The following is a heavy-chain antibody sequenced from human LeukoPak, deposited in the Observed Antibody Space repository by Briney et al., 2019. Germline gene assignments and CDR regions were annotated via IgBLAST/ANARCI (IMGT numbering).Heavy chain of an antibody. CDR3: ATGGAPGGRFEN. Sequence: GGSLRLSCVVSGFTFSWSTMTWVRQAPGKGPEWVAKMKEDGPEIHYVDSVKGRFTISRDNAKNSLYLQMNSLRVEDTAVYYCATGGAPGGRFENWGQGMLVTVSS. CDR1: GFTFSWST. J-gene: IGHJ4*02. D-gene: IGHD1-26*01. V-gene: IGHV3-7*01. CDR2: MKEDGPEI.